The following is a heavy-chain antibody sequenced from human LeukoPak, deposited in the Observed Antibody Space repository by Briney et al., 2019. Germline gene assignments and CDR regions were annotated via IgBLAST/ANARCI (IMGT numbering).Heavy chain of an antibody. CDR3: ARARYYDFWEY. CDR1: GGSFSSGSYY. V-gene: IGHV4-61*01. D-gene: IGHD3-3*01. J-gene: IGHJ4*02. CDR2: IYYSGST. Sequence: PSETLSLTCTVSGGSFSSGSYYWSWIRQPPGKGLEWIGYIYYSGSTNYNPSLKSRVTISVDTSKNQFSLKLSSVTAADTAVYYCARARYYDFWEYWGQGTLVTVSS.